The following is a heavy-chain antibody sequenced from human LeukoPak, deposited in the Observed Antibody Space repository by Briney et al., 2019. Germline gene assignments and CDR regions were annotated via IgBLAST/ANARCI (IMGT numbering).Heavy chain of an antibody. J-gene: IGHJ4*02. CDR2: IYYSGST. V-gene: IGHV4-39*01. D-gene: IGHD6-19*01. Sequence: PSETLSLTCTVSGGSISSSSHYWGWIRQPPGKGLVWIGTIYYSGSTYYNPSLKSRVTISVDTSKNQFSLKLSSVTAADTAVYYCARQSSYTSGWYSDYWGQGTLVIVSS. CDR1: GGSISSSSHY. CDR3: ARQSSYTSGWYSDY.